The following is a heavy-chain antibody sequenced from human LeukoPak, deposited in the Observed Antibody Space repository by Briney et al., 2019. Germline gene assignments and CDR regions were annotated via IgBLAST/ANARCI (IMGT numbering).Heavy chain of an antibody. V-gene: IGHV1-2*02. CDR2: INPNNGGT. J-gene: IGHJ4*02. CDR1: GYTFTGYY. Sequence: ASVKVSCKASGYTFTGYYMHWVRQAPGQGLEWMGGINPNNGGTNYAQKFQGRVTMTRETSISTAYMELSRLRPDDTAVYSCARLYSYGRRLFDYWGQGTLVTVSS. D-gene: IGHD5-18*01. CDR3: ARLYSYGRRLFDY.